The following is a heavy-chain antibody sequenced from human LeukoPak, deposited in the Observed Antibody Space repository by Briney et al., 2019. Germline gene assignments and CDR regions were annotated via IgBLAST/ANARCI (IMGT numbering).Heavy chain of an antibody. CDR3: ARGGSYLSAFDI. D-gene: IGHD1-26*01. Sequence: GGSLRLSCTVSGFTVSSNSMSWVRQAPGKGLEWVSIIYSGVSTFYADSVKGRFTISRDNSKNALYLQMNSLRAEDTAVYYCARGGSYLSAFDIWGQGTMVTVSS. CDR2: IYSGVST. J-gene: IGHJ3*02. CDR1: GFTVSSNS. V-gene: IGHV3-53*01.